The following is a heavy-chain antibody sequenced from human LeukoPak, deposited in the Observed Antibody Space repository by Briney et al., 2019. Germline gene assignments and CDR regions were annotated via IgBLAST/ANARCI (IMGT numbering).Heavy chain of an antibody. J-gene: IGHJ6*03. CDR2: ISGSGGST. V-gene: IGHV3-23*01. Sequence: SGGSLRLSCAASGFTFSSYAMSWVRQAPGKRLEWVSAISGSGGSTYYADSVKGRFTISRDNSKNTLYLQMNSLRAEDTAVYYCAKSIRQLDYYYYYMDVWGKGTTVTVSS. D-gene: IGHD6-6*01. CDR3: AKSIRQLDYYYYYMDV. CDR1: GFTFSSYA.